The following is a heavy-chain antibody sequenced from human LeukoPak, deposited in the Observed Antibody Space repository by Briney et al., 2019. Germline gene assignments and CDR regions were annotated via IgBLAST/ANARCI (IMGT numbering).Heavy chain of an antibody. V-gene: IGHV4-31*03. CDR1: GGSISSGSYY. J-gene: IGHJ5*02. CDR3: ARVWASNWFDP. Sequence: TLSLTCTVSGGSISSGSYYWSWIRQHPGKGLEWIGYIYYSGSTYYNPPLKSRVTISVDTSKNQFSLRLSSVTAADTAVYYCARVWASNWFDPWGQGTLVTVSS. CDR2: IYYSGST. D-gene: IGHD3-16*01.